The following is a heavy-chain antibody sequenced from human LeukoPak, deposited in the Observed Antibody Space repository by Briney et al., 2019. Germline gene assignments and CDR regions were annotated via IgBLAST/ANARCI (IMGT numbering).Heavy chain of an antibody. CDR1: GGSISPYY. V-gene: IGHV4-59*01. CDR3: ARDRDEGFDL. CDR2: FFYSGST. J-gene: IGHJ2*01. Sequence: SETLSLTCTVSGGSISPYYWSWIRQPPGKGLEWIGYFFYSGSTNYNPSLKSRVMISTDTSKNQVSLSLSSVTAADTAVYYCARDRDEGFDLWGRGTLVTVSS.